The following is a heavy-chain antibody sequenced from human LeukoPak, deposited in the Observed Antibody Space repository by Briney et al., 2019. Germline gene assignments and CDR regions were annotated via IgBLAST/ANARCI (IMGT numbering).Heavy chain of an antibody. J-gene: IGHJ5*02. CDR2: IYPGDSDT. CDR1: GYTFTTYW. CDR3: AKLGYCSSTTCFEEFDA. V-gene: IGHV5-51*01. Sequence: GESLKISCKGSGYTFTTYWIAWVRQMPGKDLEWMGIIYPGDSDTRYRPSFQGQVTISVDKSISTAYLQWSSLKASDTAMYYCAKLGYCSSTTCFEEFDAWGQGTLVTVSS. D-gene: IGHD2-2*01.